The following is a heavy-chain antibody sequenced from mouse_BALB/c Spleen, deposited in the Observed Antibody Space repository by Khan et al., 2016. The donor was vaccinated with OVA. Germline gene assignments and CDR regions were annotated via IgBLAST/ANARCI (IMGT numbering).Heavy chain of an antibody. CDR1: GFSLTSYG. Sequence: QVQLQQSGPGLVQPSQSLSITCTVSGFSLTSYGVHWVRQSPGKGLEWLGVIWSGGSTDYNAAFISRLSISKDNSKSHVFFKMNSLQADDTAIYYCARNKGGYYGSSAGLAYWGQGTLVTVSA. J-gene: IGHJ3*01. V-gene: IGHV2-4-1*01. CDR3: ARNKGGYYGSSAGLAY. CDR2: IWSGGST. D-gene: IGHD1-1*01.